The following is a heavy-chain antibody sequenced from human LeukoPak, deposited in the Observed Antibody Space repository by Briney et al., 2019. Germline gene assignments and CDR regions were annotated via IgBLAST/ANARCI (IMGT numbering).Heavy chain of an antibody. Sequence: GGSLRLSCTGSGFTFGDYAMNWVRQAPGKGLEWVGFIRSKAYGGTPEYAASVKGRFTISRDDSKSIAYLQMNSLKTEDTAVYYCTRVIVATKDYWGQGILVTVSS. CDR1: GFTFGDYA. CDR3: TRVIVATKDY. D-gene: IGHD5-12*01. V-gene: IGHV3-49*04. CDR2: IRSKAYGGTP. J-gene: IGHJ4*02.